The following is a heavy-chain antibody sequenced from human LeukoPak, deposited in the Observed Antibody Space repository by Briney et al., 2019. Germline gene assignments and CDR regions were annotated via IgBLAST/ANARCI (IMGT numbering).Heavy chain of an antibody. V-gene: IGHV3-23*01. CDR3: AKQLGYCSDGSCYFPY. CDR1: GFTFSSSA. Sequence: GGSLRLSCAASGFTFSSSAMSWVRQDPGKGLEWVSTISNNGGYTYYADSVQGRFTISRDNSKSTLCLQMNSLRAEDTAVYYCAKQLGYCSDGSCYFPYWGQGTLVTVSS. CDR2: ISNNGGYT. J-gene: IGHJ4*02. D-gene: IGHD2-15*01.